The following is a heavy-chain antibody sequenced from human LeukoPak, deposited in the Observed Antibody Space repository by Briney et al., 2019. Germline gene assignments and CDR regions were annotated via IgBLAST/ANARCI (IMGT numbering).Heavy chain of an antibody. CDR1: GYTFTGYY. V-gene: IGHV1-2*02. J-gene: IGHJ4*02. Sequence: ASVKVSCKASGYTFTGYYMHWVRQAPGQGLEWMGWINPNSGGTNYAQRFQGRGTMTRDTSISTAYMELSRLRPHDTAVYYCARGRKHQKIDYWGQGTLVTVSS. CDR3: ARGRKHQKIDY. CDR2: INPNSGGT.